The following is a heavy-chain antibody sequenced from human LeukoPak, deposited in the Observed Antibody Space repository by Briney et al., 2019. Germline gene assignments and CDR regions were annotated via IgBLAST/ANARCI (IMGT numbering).Heavy chain of an antibody. J-gene: IGHJ6*02. CDR2: IYYSGST. CDR3: ARTAGANYYYYGLDV. V-gene: IGHV4-59*01. Sequence: SETLSLTCTVSGGSISSYYWSWIRQPPGKGLEWIGYIYYSGSTNYNPSLKSRVTISVDTSKNQLSLKLNSVTAADTAVYYCARTAGANYYYYGLDVWGQGTTVTVSS. D-gene: IGHD4/OR15-4a*01. CDR1: GGSISSYY.